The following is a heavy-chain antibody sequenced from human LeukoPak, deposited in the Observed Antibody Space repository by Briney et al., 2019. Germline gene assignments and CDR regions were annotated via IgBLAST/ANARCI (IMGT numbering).Heavy chain of an antibody. D-gene: IGHD3-16*01. CDR1: GFIFSTYW. Sequence: GGSLRLSCAASGFIFSTYWMMWARQTPGKGLEWVANMKGDGSEIHYVDSVKGRFTISRDNARNSLFLQMNGLRPEDTAVYYCARPAYTAAYDLWGQGTMVTVSS. CDR2: MKGDGSEI. J-gene: IGHJ3*01. CDR3: ARPAYTAAYDL. V-gene: IGHV3-7*01.